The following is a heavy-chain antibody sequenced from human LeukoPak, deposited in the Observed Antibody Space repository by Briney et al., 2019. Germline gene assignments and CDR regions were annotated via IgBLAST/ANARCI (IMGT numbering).Heavy chain of an antibody. V-gene: IGHV4-34*01. CDR1: GGSFSGYY. Sequence: PSETLSLTCAVYGGSFSGYYWSWLRQPPGKGLEWIGEINHSGSTNNNTSLKSRVTISVDTSKNQFSLKLSSVTAADTAVYYCARGYPDYDYYYYMDVWGKGTTVTVSS. CDR3: ARGYPDYDYYYYMDV. CDR2: INHSGST. J-gene: IGHJ6*03.